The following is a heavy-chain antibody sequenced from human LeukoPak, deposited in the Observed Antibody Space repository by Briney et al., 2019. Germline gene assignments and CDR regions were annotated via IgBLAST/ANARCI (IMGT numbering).Heavy chain of an antibody. Sequence: GGSLRLSCAASGFTVKTYGLNWVRQAPGGGLEWVSSINPSSSHIYYADSMKGRFTVSRDNVKNALYLQMDGLRVEDTAVYYCARGGGDYDGFDIWGQGTMVTVSS. D-gene: IGHD2-21*01. CDR2: INPSSSHI. CDR3: ARGGGDYDGFDI. CDR1: GFTVKTYG. V-gene: IGHV3-21*01. J-gene: IGHJ3*02.